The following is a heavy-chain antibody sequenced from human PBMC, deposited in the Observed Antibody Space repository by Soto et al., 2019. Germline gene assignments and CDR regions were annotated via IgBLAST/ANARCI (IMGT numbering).Heavy chain of an antibody. V-gene: IGHV1-18*01. J-gene: IGHJ4*02. CDR1: GYTFTNNV. D-gene: IGHD2-8*01. CDR2: MNPNSGNT. Sequence: GASVKVSCKASGYTFTNNVINWVRQAPGQGLEWMGWMNPNSGNTNYAQKLQGRVTMTTDTSTSTAYMELRSLRSDDTAVYYCARDRRDIVLMVYAITHYYFDYWGQGTLVTVSS. CDR3: ARDRRDIVLMVYAITHYYFDY.